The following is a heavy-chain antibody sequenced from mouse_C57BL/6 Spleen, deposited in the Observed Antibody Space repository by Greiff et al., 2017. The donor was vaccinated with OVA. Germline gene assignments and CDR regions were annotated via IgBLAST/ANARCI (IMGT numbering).Heavy chain of an antibody. Sequence: QVHVKQSGAELVKPGASVKLSCKASGYTFTSYWMHWVKQRPGQGLEWIGMIHPNSGSTNYNEKFKSKATLTVDKSSSTAYMQLSSLTSEDSAVYYCAREGGLYLRLFDYWGQGTTLTVSS. CDR3: AREGGLYLRLFDY. CDR1: GYTFTSYW. D-gene: IGHD2-12*01. CDR2: IHPNSGST. J-gene: IGHJ2*01. V-gene: IGHV1-64*01.